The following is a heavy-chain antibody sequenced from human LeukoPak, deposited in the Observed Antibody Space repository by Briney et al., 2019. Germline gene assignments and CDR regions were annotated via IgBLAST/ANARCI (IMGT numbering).Heavy chain of an antibody. CDR1: GFTFDDYT. CDR3: AKDSGYSKMDV. V-gene: IGHV3-43*01. J-gene: IGHJ6*04. Sequence: PGGSLRLSCAASGFTFDDYTMHWVRHAPGKGLEWVSLINWDGSSTYYADSVKGRFTISRENSKNSVYLQMNSLRTEDTALYFCAKDSGYSKMDVWGKGTTVTVSS. CDR2: INWDGSST. D-gene: IGHD6-13*01.